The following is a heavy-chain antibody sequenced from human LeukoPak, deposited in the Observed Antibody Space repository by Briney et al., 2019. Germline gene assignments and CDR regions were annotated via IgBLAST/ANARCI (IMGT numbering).Heavy chain of an antibody. D-gene: IGHD6-19*01. CDR1: GVSISRKY. V-gene: IGHV4-59*01. Sequence: SETLCLTCTVSGVSISRKYWSWVRQPPGKGLEWIRYIYDSGTTNYHPSLTSRATISEDTAKIQFSLKRSSVAAADSAVYYCARSTGGWSYFGYWGQGTLVTVSS. CDR2: IYDSGTT. J-gene: IGHJ4*02. CDR3: ARSTGGWSYFGY.